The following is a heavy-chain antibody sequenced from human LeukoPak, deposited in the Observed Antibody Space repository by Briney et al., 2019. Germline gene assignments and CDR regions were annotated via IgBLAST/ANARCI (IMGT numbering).Heavy chain of an antibody. CDR2: IRSKANSYAT. J-gene: IGHJ6*03. V-gene: IGHV3-73*01. Sequence: GSLRLSCAASGFTVSSNYMSWVRQASGKGLEWVGRIRSKANSYATAYAASVKGRFTISRDDSKNTAYLQMNSLKTEDTAVFYCTSAAAGIWSSDYYYYMDVWGKGTTVTISS. D-gene: IGHD6-13*01. CDR1: GFTVSSNY. CDR3: TSAAAGIWSSDYYYYMDV.